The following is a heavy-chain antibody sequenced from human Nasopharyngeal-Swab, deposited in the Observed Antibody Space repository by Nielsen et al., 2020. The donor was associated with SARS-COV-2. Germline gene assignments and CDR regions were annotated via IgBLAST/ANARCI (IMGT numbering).Heavy chain of an antibody. CDR1: NYTFIDYG. V-gene: IGHV1-18*04. J-gene: IGHJ6*03. Sequence: ASVKVSCKASNYTFIDYGISWVRQAPGQGLEWMGWISAYSGKTDYVQKFQDRVTMTTDTSTSTAYMELRTLRSDDTAVYYCATDGPLRAYYMDVWGKGTTVSVSS. CDR2: ISAYSGKT. CDR3: ATDGPLRAYYMDV.